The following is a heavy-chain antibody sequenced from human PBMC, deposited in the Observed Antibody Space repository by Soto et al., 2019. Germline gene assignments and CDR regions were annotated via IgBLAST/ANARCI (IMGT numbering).Heavy chain of an antibody. CDR2: ISGSGGST. CDR1: GFTFSSYA. V-gene: IGHV3-23*01. Sequence: PGGSLRLSCAASGFTFSSYAMSWVRQAPGKGLEWVSAISGSGGSTYYADSVKGRFTISRDNSKNTLYLQMNSLRAEDTAVYYCAKGQASYDFWSGYYTGISNWGQGTLVTVSS. CDR3: AKGQASYDFWSGYYTGISN. D-gene: IGHD3-3*01. J-gene: IGHJ4*02.